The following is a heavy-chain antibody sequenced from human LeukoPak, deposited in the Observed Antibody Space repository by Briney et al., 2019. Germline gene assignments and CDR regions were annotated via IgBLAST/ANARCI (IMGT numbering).Heavy chain of an antibody. CDR1: GGSFSGYY. D-gene: IGHD3-22*01. CDR2: INHSGST. J-gene: IGHJ4*02. Sequence: TETLSLTCAVYGGSFSGYYWSWIRQPPGKGLEWIGEINHSGSTNYNPSLKSRVTISVDTSKNQFSLKLSSVTAADTAVYYCARDGYPSYDSSGYYSDWGQGTLFTVSS. V-gene: IGHV4-34*01. CDR3: ARDGYPSYDSSGYYSD.